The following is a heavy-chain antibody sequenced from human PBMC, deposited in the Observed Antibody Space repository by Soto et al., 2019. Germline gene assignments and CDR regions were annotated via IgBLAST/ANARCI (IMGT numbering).Heavy chain of an antibody. J-gene: IGHJ5*01. CDR1: GDSFSKHY. V-gene: IGHV4-59*11. D-gene: IGHD3-22*01. Sequence: PSETLSLTCTLSGDSFSKHYWTWIGQSPGKGLEWIRYIFHSGITDYNPSVKSRVTISIDKSRNLFSLNLTSVTAADTAVYYCARDRYFYDSRGYYRTLDSWGQGTLVTVSS. CDR3: ARDRYFYDSRGYYRTLDS. CDR2: IFHSGIT.